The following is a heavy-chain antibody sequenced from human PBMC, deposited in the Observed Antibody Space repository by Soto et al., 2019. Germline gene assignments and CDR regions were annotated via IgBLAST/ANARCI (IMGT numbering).Heavy chain of an antibody. CDR2: ISAYNGNT. CDR1: GYTFTSYG. D-gene: IGHD6-19*01. V-gene: IGHV1-18*01. Sequence: SVKVSCKASGYTFTSYGMSWVRQAPGQGLEWMGWISAYNGNTNYAQKLQGRVTMTTDTSTSTAYMELRSLRSDDTAVYYCARDLIAVAGTSVDYWGQGTLVTVSS. J-gene: IGHJ4*02. CDR3: ARDLIAVAGTSVDY.